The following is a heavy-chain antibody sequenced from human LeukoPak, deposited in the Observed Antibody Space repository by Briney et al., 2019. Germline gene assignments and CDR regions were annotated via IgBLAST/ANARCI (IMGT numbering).Heavy chain of an antibody. Sequence: GSSVKVSCKASGGTFSSYDISWVRQAPGQGLEWMGWISAYNGNTNYAQKLQGRVTMTTDTSTSTAYMELRSLRSDDTAVYYCARTLGIQVYYMDVWGKGTTVTVSS. CDR2: ISAYNGNT. J-gene: IGHJ6*03. V-gene: IGHV1-18*01. CDR3: ARTLGIQVYYMDV. D-gene: IGHD7-27*01. CDR1: GGTFSSYD.